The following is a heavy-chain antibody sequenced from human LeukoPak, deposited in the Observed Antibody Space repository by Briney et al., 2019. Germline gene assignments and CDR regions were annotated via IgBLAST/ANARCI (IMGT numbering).Heavy chain of an antibody. CDR1: GFTFSSYE. D-gene: IGHD3-3*01. V-gene: IGHV3-48*03. CDR3: ASALYDFWSGHAFDI. J-gene: IGHJ3*02. CDR2: ISSSGSTI. Sequence: PGGSLRLSCAASGFTFSSYEMNWVRQAPGKGLEWVSYISSSGSTIYYADSVKGRFTISRDNAKNSLYLQMNSLRAEDTAVYYCASALYDFWSGHAFDIWGQGTMVTVSS.